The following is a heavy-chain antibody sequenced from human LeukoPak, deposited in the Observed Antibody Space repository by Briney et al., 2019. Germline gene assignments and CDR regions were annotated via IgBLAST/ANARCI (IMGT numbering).Heavy chain of an antibody. V-gene: IGHV3-23*01. CDR1: GFTFSSSA. CDR2: ISGSDGST. Sequence: GGTLRLSCAASGFTFSSSAMSWVRLAPGKGLEWVSGISGSDGSTYYADSVKGRFTISRDNSKNTLFLQMNSLRAEDTAVYYCAKDSAKKYDDYWGQGTLVTVSS. CDR3: AKDSAKKYDDY. J-gene: IGHJ4*02. D-gene: IGHD2/OR15-2a*01.